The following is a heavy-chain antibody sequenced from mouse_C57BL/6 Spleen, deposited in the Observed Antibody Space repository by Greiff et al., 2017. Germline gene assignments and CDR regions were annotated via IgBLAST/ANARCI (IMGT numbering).Heavy chain of an antibody. CDR2: INSYGGST. Sequence: EVQLQESGGGLVQPGESLKLSCESNEYEFPSHDMSWVRKTPEKRLELVAAINSYGGSTYYPDTMERRFIISRDNTKKTLYLQMSSLRSEDTALYYCARQILGRGYWYFDVWGTGTTVTVSS. J-gene: IGHJ1*03. D-gene: IGHD4-1*01. CDR3: ARQILGRGYWYFDV. V-gene: IGHV5-2*01. CDR1: EYEFPSHD.